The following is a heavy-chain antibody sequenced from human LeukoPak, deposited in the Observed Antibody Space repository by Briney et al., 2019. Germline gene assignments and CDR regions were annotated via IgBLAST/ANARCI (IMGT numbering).Heavy chain of an antibody. D-gene: IGHD5-12*01. CDR2: IYYSGST. CDR3: ASAIWTTNVDIVVTGLRFDY. V-gene: IGHV4-31*03. CDR1: GGSISSGGYY. J-gene: IGHJ4*02. Sequence: PSETLSLTCTVSGGSISSGGYYWSWIRQYPGKGLEWIGYIYYSGSTYYNPSLKSRVTISVDTSKNQFSLKLSSVTAADTAVYYCASAIWTTNVDIVVTGLRFDYWGQGTLVTVSS.